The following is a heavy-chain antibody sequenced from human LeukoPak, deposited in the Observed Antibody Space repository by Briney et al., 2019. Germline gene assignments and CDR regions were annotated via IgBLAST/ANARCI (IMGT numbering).Heavy chain of an antibody. CDR2: IYYTGST. Sequence: PSETLSLTCTGSGGSSSPYYWSWIRQPPGKGLEWIGYIYYTGSTYYNPSLKSRVTISVNTSKNQFSLKLSSVTAADTAVYCCARAYYYGSGTFDIWGQGTMVTVSS. J-gene: IGHJ3*02. D-gene: IGHD3-10*01. CDR1: GGSSSPYY. CDR3: ARAYYYGSGTFDI. V-gene: IGHV4-59*01.